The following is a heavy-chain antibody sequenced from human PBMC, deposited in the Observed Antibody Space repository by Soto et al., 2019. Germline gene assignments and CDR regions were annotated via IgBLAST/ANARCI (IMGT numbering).Heavy chain of an antibody. Sequence: ASVKVSCKASGYTFTSYDISWVRQAPGQGLEWMGWISAYNGNTNYAQKLQGRVTMTTDTSTSTAYMELRSLRSDDTAVYYCARDRYSSGFGWFDPWGQGTLVTVSS. J-gene: IGHJ5*02. CDR1: GYTFTSYD. CDR2: ISAYNGNT. D-gene: IGHD6-19*01. V-gene: IGHV1-18*01. CDR3: ARDRYSSGFGWFDP.